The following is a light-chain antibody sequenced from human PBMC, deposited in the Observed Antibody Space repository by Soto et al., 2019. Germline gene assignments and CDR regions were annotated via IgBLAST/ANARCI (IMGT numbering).Light chain of an antibody. Sequence: EGGWTKYTGTLSFFPGERATLSCRASRSVTNNYLAWHQQKPGQTPRLLIYGASSRATGIPDRFSGSGSGTDFTLTISRLEPEDFAVYYCQQHGSSPITFGQRTRLEIK. V-gene: IGKV3-20*01. J-gene: IGKJ5*01. CDR3: QQHGSSPIT. CDR2: GAS. CDR1: RSVTNNY.